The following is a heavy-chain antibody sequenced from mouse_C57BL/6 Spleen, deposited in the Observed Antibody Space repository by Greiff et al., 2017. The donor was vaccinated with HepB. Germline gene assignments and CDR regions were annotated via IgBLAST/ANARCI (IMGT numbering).Heavy chain of an antibody. CDR3: AIDYGSSYAMDY. D-gene: IGHD1-1*01. CDR2: MHPSDSDT. CDR1: GYTFTSYW. J-gene: IGHJ4*01. Sequence: QVKLQQPGAELVKPGASVTVSCKASGYTFTSYWMHWVKQRPGQGLEWIGRMHPSDSDTNYNQKFKGKATLTVDKSSSTAYMQLSSLTAEDSAVYYCAIDYGSSYAMDYWGQGTSVTVSS. V-gene: IGHV1-74*01.